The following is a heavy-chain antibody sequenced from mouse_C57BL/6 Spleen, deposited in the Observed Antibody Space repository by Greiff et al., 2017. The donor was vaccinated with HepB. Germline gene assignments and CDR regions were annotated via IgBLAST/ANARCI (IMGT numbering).Heavy chain of an antibody. V-gene: IGHV1-72*01. CDR1: GYTFTSYW. D-gene: IGHD1-1*01. Sequence: VQLQQPGAELVKPGASVKLSCKASGYTFTSYWMHWVKQRPGRGLEWIGRIDPNSGGTKYNEKFKSKATLTVDKPSSTAYMQLSSLTSEDSAVYYCARITTVVARGDWYFDVWGTGTTVTVSS. J-gene: IGHJ1*03. CDR2: IDPNSGGT. CDR3: ARITTVVARGDWYFDV.